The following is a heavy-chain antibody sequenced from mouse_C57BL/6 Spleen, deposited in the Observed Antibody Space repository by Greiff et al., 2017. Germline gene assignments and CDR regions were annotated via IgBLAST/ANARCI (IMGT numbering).Heavy chain of an antibody. CDR1: GYTFTSYW. V-gene: IGHV1-74*01. D-gene: IGHD2-4*01. CDR2: IHPSDSDT. Sequence: QVQLQQPGAELVKPGASVKVSCKASGYTFTSYWMHWVKQRPGQGLEWIGRIHPSDSDTNYNQKFKGKATLTVDKSSNTAYLQLSSLPSEDTAVYYCTTLYDYDAYYAMDYWGQGTSVTVSS. CDR3: TTLYDYDAYYAMDY. J-gene: IGHJ4*01.